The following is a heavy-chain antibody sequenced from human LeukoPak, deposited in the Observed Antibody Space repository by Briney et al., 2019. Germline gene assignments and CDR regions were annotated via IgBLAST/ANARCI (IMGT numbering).Heavy chain of an antibody. CDR1: GFTFSSYG. V-gene: IGHV3-30*02. J-gene: IGHJ4*02. CDR2: IWYDGSNK. Sequence: GGSLRLSCAASGFTFSSYGMHWVRQAPGKGLEWVAVIWYDGSNKYYADSVKGRFTISRDNSKNTLYLQMNSLRAEDTAMYYCAKDGPRGYSHHYFDYWGQGTLVTVSS. CDR3: AKDGPRGYSHHYFDY. D-gene: IGHD1-1*01.